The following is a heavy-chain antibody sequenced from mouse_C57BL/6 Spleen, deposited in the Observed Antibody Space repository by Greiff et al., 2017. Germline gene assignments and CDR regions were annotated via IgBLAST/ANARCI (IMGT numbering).Heavy chain of an antibody. J-gene: IGHJ2*01. V-gene: IGHV1-15*01. CDR2: IDPETGGT. Sequence: VQLQQSGAELVRPGASVTLSCKASGYTFTDYEMHWVKQPPVHGLEWIGAIDPETGGTAYNQKFKGKAILTADKSSSTAYMELRSLTSEDSAVYYCTRGEGNYYGSSSYDLDYWGQGTTLTVSS. CDR3: TRGEGNYYGSSSYDLDY. CDR1: GYTFTDYE. D-gene: IGHD1-1*01.